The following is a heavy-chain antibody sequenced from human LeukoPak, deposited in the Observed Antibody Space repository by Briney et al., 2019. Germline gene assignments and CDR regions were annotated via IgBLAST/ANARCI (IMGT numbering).Heavy chain of an antibody. J-gene: IGHJ4*02. CDR2: ISYDGSNK. CDR3: AKPSRQVLGYCSSTSCSHFDY. Sequence: GGSLRLSCAASGFTFSSYGMHRVRQAPGKGLEWVAVISYDGSNKYYADSVKGRFTISRDNSKNTLYLQMNSLRAEDTAVYYGAKPSRQVLGYCSSTSCSHFDYWGQGTLVTVSS. CDR1: GFTFSSYG. V-gene: IGHV3-30*18. D-gene: IGHD2-2*01.